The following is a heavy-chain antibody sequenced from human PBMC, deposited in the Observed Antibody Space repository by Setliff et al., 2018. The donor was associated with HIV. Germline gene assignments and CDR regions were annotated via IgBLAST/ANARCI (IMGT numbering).Heavy chain of an antibody. J-gene: IGHJ3*02. V-gene: IGHV3-33*01. CDR2: IWYDGRSQ. Sequence: PGGSLRLSCAASEFTFSSYAMHWVRQGSGKGLEWVAAIWYDGRSQYYADSVKGRFTISRDNAKNSLYLQMYSLRAEDTAVYYCARDIVLTGHDAFDIWGQGTMVTVSS. CDR1: EFTFSSYA. CDR3: ARDIVLTGHDAFDI. D-gene: IGHD3-9*01.